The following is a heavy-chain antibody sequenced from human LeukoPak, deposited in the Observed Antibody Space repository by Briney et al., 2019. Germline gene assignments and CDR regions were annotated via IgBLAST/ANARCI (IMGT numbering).Heavy chain of an antibody. D-gene: IGHD3-22*01. CDR1: GFTFSSYA. CDR2: ISYDGSNK. J-gene: IGHJ4*02. V-gene: IGHV3-30-3*01. CDR3: ARDSHYYDSSGYLDY. Sequence: GGSLRLSCAASGFTFSSYAMHWVRQAPGKGLEWVSVISYDGSNKYYADSVKGRFTISRDNSKNTLYLQMNSLRAEDTAVYYCARDSHYYDSSGYLDYWGQGPLVTVSS.